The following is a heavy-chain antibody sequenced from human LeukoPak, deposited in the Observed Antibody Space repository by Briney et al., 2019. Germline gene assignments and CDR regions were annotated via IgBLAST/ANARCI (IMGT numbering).Heavy chain of an antibody. CDR1: GGSLSGFY. Sequence: SETLSLTCSVSGGSLSGFYWSWIRQPAGKGLEWIGRIYTSGSSDYNPSLKSRVTMSVDTSKNQFSLKLSSVTAADTAVYYCARDRISAVTDAFVIWGQGTMVTVSS. CDR2: IYTSGSS. J-gene: IGHJ3*02. V-gene: IGHV4-4*07. D-gene: IGHD2/OR15-2a*01. CDR3: ARDRISAVTDAFVI.